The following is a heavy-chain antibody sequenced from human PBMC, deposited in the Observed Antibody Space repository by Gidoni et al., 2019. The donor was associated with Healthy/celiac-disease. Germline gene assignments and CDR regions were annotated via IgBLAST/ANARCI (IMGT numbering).Heavy chain of an antibody. Sequence: QVQLVQSGAEVKKPGASVKVSCKASGYTFTSYGISWVRQVPGQGLEWMGWISAYNGNTNYAQKLQGRVTMTTDTSTSTAYMELRSLRSDDTAVYYCARDCSGGSCYLFHLYGMDVWGQGTTVTVSS. V-gene: IGHV1-18*01. CDR1: GYTFTSYG. J-gene: IGHJ6*02. D-gene: IGHD2-15*01. CDR3: ARDCSGGSCYLFHLYGMDV. CDR2: ISAYNGNT.